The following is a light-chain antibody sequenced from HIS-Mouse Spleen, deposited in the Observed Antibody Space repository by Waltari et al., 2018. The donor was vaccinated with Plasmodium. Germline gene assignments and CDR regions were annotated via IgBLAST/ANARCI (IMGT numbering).Light chain of an antibody. CDR3: QQNYNTWT. V-gene: IGKV1-39*01. J-gene: IGKJ1*01. Sequence: DIQMTQSPSSLSASVGDRVTITCRASQSISSYLNWYQQKPVKAPKLLIYAASSLQSGVPSRFSGSGSGTDFTLTISSLQPEDFATYYCQQNYNTWTFGQGTKVEIK. CDR1: QSISSY. CDR2: AAS.